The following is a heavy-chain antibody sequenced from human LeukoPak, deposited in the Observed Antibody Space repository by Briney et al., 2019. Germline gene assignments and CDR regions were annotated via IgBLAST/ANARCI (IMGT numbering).Heavy chain of an antibody. CDR1: GFPFSSYS. V-gene: IGHV3-21*01. J-gene: IGHJ6*03. D-gene: IGHD2-2*01. CDR3: ARDPSPRTSYYYYYMDV. Sequence: GGSLRLSCAASGFPFSSYSMNWVSQAPGKGLEWVSSSSMSNYYIYYADSVKGRFTISRDNSKNSLYLQMNSLRAEDTAVYYCARDPSPRTSYYYYYMDVWGKGTTVTVSS. CDR2: SSMSNYYI.